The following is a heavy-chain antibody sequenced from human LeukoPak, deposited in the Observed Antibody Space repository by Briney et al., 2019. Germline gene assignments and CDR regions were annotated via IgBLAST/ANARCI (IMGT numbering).Heavy chain of an antibody. V-gene: IGHV4-34*01. D-gene: IGHD6-13*01. Sequence: PSETLSLTCAVYGGSFSGYYWSWIRQPPGKGLEWIGEVNHSGSTNYNPSLKSRVTISVDTSKNQFSLKLSSVTAADTAVYYCARDPSEQQLDYYYYYYMDVWGKGTTVTISS. CDR2: VNHSGST. CDR1: GGSFSGYY. CDR3: ARDPSEQQLDYYYYYYMDV. J-gene: IGHJ6*03.